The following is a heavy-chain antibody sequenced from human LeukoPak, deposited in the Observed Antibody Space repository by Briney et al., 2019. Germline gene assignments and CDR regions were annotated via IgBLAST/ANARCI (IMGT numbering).Heavy chain of an antibody. CDR3: ARGGRGSAAVVAPRSFDI. V-gene: IGHV3-23*01. CDR1: GFTFSSYA. CDR2: IDSGGGST. Sequence: GGSLRLSCVASGFTFSSYAMSWVRQAPGKGLEWVATIDSGGGSTHYADSVKGRFTISRDSSKNPLYLQMNSLRAEDTAVYYCARGGRGSAAVVAPRSFDIWGQGTMVTVSS. D-gene: IGHD3-22*01. J-gene: IGHJ3*02.